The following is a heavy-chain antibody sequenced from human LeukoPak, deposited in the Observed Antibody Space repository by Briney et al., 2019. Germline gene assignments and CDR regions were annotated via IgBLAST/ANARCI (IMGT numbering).Heavy chain of an antibody. CDR1: GFTFSSYA. CDR2: ISYDGSNK. V-gene: IGHV3-30*04. Sequence: AGGSLRLSCAASGFTFSSYAMHWVRQAPGKGLEWVAVISYDGSNKYYADSVKGRFTISRDNSKNTLYLQMNSLRAEDTAVYYCARSDSSGYYYSPGYYYYYMDVWGKGTTVTVSS. D-gene: IGHD3-22*01. J-gene: IGHJ6*03. CDR3: ARSDSSGYYYSPGYYYYYMDV.